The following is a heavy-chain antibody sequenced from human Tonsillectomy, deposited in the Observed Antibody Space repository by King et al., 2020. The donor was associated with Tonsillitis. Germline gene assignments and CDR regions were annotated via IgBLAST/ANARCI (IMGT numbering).Heavy chain of an antibody. CDR2: IYYSGST. Sequence: QLQESGPGLVKPSETLSLTCTVSGGSISSYYWSWIRQPPGQGLEWIGYIYYSGSTNYNLSLKSRVTISVDTSKNQFSLKLSSVPAAATAVYYCAREIGYCSGGSCYFGAFDIWGQGTMVTVSS. J-gene: IGHJ3*02. V-gene: IGHV4-59*01. CDR3: AREIGYCSGGSCYFGAFDI. CDR1: GGSISSYY. D-gene: IGHD2-15*01.